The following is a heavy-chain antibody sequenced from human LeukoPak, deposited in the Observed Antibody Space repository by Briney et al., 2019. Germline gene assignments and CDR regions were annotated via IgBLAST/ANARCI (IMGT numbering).Heavy chain of an antibody. J-gene: IGHJ4*02. Sequence: TSETLSLTCTVSGGSISSYYWSWIRQPPGKGLEWIGYIYYSGSTNYNPSLKSRVTISVDTSKNQLSLKLSSVTAADTAVYYCARHRFVAARPNFDYWGQGTLVTVSS. CDR2: IYYSGST. V-gene: IGHV4-59*01. CDR3: ARHRFVAARPNFDY. CDR1: GGSISSYY. D-gene: IGHD6-6*01.